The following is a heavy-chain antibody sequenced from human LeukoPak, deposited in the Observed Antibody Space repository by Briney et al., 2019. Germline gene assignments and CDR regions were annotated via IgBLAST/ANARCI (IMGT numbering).Heavy chain of an antibody. J-gene: IGHJ4*02. CDR2: IYPSGST. V-gene: IGHV4-61*02. CDR1: GGGSISSGSYY. Sequence: SETLSLTCTVSGGGSISSGSYYWSWIRQPAGKGLEWIGRIYPSGSTNYNPSLKSRLTMSLDTSKNQFSLRLSSVTAADTAVYYCARGRDGSNDYFDYWGQGTLVTVSS. CDR3: ARGRDGSNDYFDY. D-gene: IGHD5-24*01.